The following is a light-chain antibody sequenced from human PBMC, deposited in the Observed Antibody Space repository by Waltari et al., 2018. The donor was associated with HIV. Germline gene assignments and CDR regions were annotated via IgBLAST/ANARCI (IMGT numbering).Light chain of an antibody. J-gene: IGKJ1*01. Sequence: SCRTSQRITSNSLAWFQQKPGQAPSLLIYGASSRATGTPDRFSASGSGTDFTLTISGLEPEDFAVYFCHQYGSSPWTFGQGAKVEIK. CDR3: HQYGSSPWT. V-gene: IGKV3-20*01. CDR1: QRITSNS. CDR2: GAS.